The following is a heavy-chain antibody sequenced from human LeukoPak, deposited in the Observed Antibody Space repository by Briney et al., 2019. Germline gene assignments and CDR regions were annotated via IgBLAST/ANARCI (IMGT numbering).Heavy chain of an antibody. CDR2: INPKSGGT. Sequence: ASVKVSCKASGYTFTGYYMHWVRPAPGQGLEWMGWINPKSGGTNYAQRFQGRGTMTRDTSSSTAYMELSRLRSDDTAMFYCASTTGLDDWGQGTLVTVSS. V-gene: IGHV1-2*02. J-gene: IGHJ4*02. D-gene: IGHD1-1*01. CDR1: GYTFTGYY. CDR3: ASTTGLDD.